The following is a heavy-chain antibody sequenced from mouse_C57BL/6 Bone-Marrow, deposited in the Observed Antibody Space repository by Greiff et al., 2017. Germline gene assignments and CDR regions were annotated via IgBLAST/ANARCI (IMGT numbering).Heavy chain of an antibody. V-gene: IGHV5-17*01. Sequence: EVQGVESGGGLVKPGGSLKLSCAASGFTFSDYGMHWVRQAPEKGLEWVAYISSGSSTIYYADTVKGRFTISRDNAKNTLFLQVPSLRSEDTAMYYWAREGTIVATYYFDYWGQGTTLTVSS. CDR1: GFTFSDYG. CDR3: AREGTIVATYYFDY. CDR2: ISSGSSTI. D-gene: IGHD1-1*01. J-gene: IGHJ2*01.